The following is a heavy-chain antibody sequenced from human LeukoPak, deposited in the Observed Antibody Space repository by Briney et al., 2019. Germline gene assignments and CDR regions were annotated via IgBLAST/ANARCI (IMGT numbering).Heavy chain of an antibody. Sequence: GGSLRLSCAASGFTFSSYGMHWVRQAPGKGLEWVAVISYDGSNKYYADSVKGRFTISRDNSKKTLYLQMNSLRAEDTAVYYCAKGHLLYGGYGDHYYFDYWGQGTLVTVSS. CDR2: ISYDGSNK. CDR3: AKGHLLYGGYGDHYYFDY. V-gene: IGHV3-30*18. J-gene: IGHJ4*02. CDR1: GFTFSSYG. D-gene: IGHD4-17*01.